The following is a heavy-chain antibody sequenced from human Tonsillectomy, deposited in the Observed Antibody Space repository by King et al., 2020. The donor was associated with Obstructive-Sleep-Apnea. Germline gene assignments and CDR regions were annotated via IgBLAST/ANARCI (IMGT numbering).Heavy chain of an antibody. V-gene: IGHV3-74*01. J-gene: IGHJ4*02. CDR2: INCVGSST. Sequence: EVQLVESGGGLVQPGGSLRLSCAASVFTFSSYWMRWVRHAPGKGLGWVSRINCVGSSTTYADSVKGRFTISRDNAKNTLYLQMNSLRAEDTALYYCARGGYGGNTKGFDYWGQGTLVTVSS. CDR1: VFTFSSYW. CDR3: ARGGYGGNTKGFDY. D-gene: IGHD4-23*01.